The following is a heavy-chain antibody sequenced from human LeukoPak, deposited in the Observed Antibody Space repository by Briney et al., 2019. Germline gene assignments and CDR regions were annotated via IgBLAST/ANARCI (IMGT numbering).Heavy chain of an antibody. D-gene: IGHD3-3*01. CDR2: IWYDGSNK. J-gene: IGHJ4*02. V-gene: IGHV3-33*01. Sequence: PGRSLSLSCAASGFTFSSYGMHWVRQAPGKGLEWVALIWYDGSNKYYADSVKGRFTISRDNSKNTLYLQMNSLRAEDTAVYYCARDRSVVFDYWGQGTLVTVSS. CDR3: ARDRSVVFDY. CDR1: GFTFSSYG.